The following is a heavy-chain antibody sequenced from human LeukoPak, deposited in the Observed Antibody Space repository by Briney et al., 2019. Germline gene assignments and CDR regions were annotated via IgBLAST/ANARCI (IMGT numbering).Heavy chain of an antibody. CDR2: IYYSGST. Sequence: SETLSLTCTVSGASISSYYWGWIRQPPGKGLEWIGSIYYSGSTYYNPSLKSRVTISVDTSKNQFSLKLRSVTAADTAVYYCARHTVGATPFDYWGQGTLVTVSS. CDR1: GASISSYY. V-gene: IGHV4-39*01. D-gene: IGHD1-26*01. CDR3: ARHTVGATPFDY. J-gene: IGHJ4*02.